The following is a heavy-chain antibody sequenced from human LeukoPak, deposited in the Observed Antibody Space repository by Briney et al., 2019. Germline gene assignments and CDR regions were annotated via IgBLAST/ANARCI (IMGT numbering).Heavy chain of an antibody. V-gene: IGHV4-34*01. Sequence: SETLSLTCAVYGGSFSGYYWSWIRQPPGKGLEWMGEINHSGSTNYNPSLKSRVTISVDTSKNQFSLKLSSVTAADTAVYYCASSIAAAGNDYWGQRTLVTVSS. CDR2: INHSGST. D-gene: IGHD6-13*01. CDR1: GGSFSGYY. J-gene: IGHJ4*02. CDR3: ASSIAAAGNDY.